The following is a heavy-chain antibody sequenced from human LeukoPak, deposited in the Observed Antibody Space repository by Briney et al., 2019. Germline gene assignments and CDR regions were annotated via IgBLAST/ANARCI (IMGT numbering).Heavy chain of an antibody. CDR2: IYSSGST. J-gene: IGHJ3*02. Sequence: PGGSLRLSCAASGFTVSSNYMSWVRQAPGKGLEWVSVIYSSGSTYYADSVKGRFTISRDNSKNTLYLQMNSLRAEDTAVYYCASQVVVAATVAFDIWGQGTMVTVSS. V-gene: IGHV3-53*01. D-gene: IGHD2-15*01. CDR3: ASQVVVAATVAFDI. CDR1: GFTVSSNY.